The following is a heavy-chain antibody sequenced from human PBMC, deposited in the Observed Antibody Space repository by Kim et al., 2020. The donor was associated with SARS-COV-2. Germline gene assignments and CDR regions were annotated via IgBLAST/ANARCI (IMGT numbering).Heavy chain of an antibody. V-gene: IGHV3-30-3*01. J-gene: IGHJ4*02. Sequence: GGSLRLSCAASGFTFSSYAMHWVRQAPGKGLEWVAVISYDGSNKYYADSVKGRFTISRDNSKNTLYLQMNSLRAEDTAVYYCARESLGPGTFDYWGQGTLVTVSS. D-gene: IGHD1-26*01. CDR2: ISYDGSNK. CDR1: GFTFSSYA. CDR3: ARESLGPGTFDY.